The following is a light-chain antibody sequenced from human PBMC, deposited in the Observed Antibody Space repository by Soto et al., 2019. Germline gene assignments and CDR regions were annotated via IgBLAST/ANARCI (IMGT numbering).Light chain of an antibody. J-gene: IGKJ1*01. CDR1: QSVSSN. Sequence: EIVMTQSPATLSVSPGERATLSCRASQSVSSNLAWYQQKPGQAPRLLIYGASTRATGIPARFSGSGSGTEFPLNLSSLPSEDFAVYYCQQYNNWPPWTVRQGTQGEIK. V-gene: IGKV3-15*01. CDR2: GAS. CDR3: QQYNNWPPWT.